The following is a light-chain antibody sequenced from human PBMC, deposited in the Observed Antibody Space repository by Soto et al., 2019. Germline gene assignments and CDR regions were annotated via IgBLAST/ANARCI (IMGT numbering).Light chain of an antibody. CDR2: SAS. CDR1: QSINNY. CDR3: QQSLTMPIT. V-gene: IGKV1-39*01. Sequence: DLQMSQSPASLSVSVGDRVTITCRASQSINNYLNWYLQRPGQAPKLLIRSASTLQRGVPSRFSGSGSRTEFTLTIADLQPDDFGTYYCQQSLTMPITFGHGTRLEI. J-gene: IGKJ5*01.